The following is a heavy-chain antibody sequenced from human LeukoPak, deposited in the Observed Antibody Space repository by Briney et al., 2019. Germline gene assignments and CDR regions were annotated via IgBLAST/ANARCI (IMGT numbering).Heavy chain of an antibody. CDR1: GGSISSGSYY. CDR2: IYTSGST. J-gene: IGHJ4*02. V-gene: IGHV4-61*02. D-gene: IGHD6-13*01. CDR3: AREGQIAAAGIGLDY. Sequence: SQTLSLTCTVSGGSISSGSYYWSWSRQPAGKGLEWIGRIYTSGSTNYNPSLKSRVTISVDTSKNQFSLKLSSVTAADTAVYYCAREGQIAAAGIGLDYWGQGTLVTVSS.